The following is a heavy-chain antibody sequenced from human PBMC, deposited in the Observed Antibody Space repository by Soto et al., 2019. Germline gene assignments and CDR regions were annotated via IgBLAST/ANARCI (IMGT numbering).Heavy chain of an antibody. CDR3: AKGLAAAGISAFDI. Sequence: EVQLLESGGGLVQPGGSLRLSCAASGFTFTSYAMTWVRQAPGKGLEWVSGISGSGGSTYYADSVKGRFTISRDNSKNMLYLQMNSLRAEDTAVYYCAKGLAAAGISAFDIWGQGTMVTVSS. D-gene: IGHD6-13*01. CDR2: ISGSGGST. CDR1: GFTFTSYA. V-gene: IGHV3-23*01. J-gene: IGHJ3*02.